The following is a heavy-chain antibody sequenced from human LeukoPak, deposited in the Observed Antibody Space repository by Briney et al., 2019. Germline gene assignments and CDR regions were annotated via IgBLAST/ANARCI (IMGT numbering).Heavy chain of an antibody. CDR3: ARLRYYYDSSGYYH. Sequence: PGGSLRLSCAASGFTFSDYYMSWLRQAPGKGLEWLSYISSSGSPVSYADSVKGRFTISRDNAKNSLYLQMNSLRAEDTAVYYCARLRYYYDSSGYYHWGQGTLVTVSS. CDR2: ISSSGSPV. D-gene: IGHD3-22*01. J-gene: IGHJ5*02. CDR1: GFTFSDYY. V-gene: IGHV3-11*01.